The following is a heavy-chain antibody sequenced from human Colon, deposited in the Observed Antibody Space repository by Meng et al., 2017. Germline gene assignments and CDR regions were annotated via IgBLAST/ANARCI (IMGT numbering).Heavy chain of an antibody. CDR1: GYSISTAYY. CDR2: IDRSGTT. J-gene: IGHJ4*02. D-gene: IGHD3-22*01. CDR3: ARTIYSSSVDY. Sequence: QVQLQEAGPGLVKPSETLSLTCSVSGYSISTAYYWGWIWQTPGKGLEWIASIDRSGTTYYNPSLESRVTISVDTSKNHFSLRLNSVTAADTAVYFCARTIYSSSVDYWGQGTLVTVSS. V-gene: IGHV4-38-2*01.